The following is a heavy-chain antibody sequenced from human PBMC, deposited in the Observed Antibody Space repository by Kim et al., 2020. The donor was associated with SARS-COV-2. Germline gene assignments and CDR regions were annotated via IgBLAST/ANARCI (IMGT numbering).Heavy chain of an antibody. Sequence: SETLSLTCAVYGGSFSGYYWSWIRQPPGKGLEWIGEINHSGSTNYNPSLKSRVTISVDTSKNQFSLKLSSVTAADTAVYFCARYGYGSGRALRYWGQGTLVTVSS. J-gene: IGHJ4*02. CDR3: ARYGYGSGRALRY. CDR1: GGSFSGYY. D-gene: IGHD3-10*01. V-gene: IGHV4-34*01. CDR2: INHSGST.